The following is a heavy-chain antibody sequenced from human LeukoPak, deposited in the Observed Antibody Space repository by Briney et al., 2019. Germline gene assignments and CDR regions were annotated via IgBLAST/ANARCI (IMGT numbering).Heavy chain of an antibody. CDR2: NSYSGST. CDR3: AGVFVWGMDV. D-gene: IGHD3-16*01. CDR1: GGSISTYY. V-gene: IGHV4-59*01. Sequence: SETLSLTCTVSGGSISTYYWSWIRQPPGKELEWIGYNSYSGSTNYNPSLKSRVTISVNTPKNQFSLQLSSLTAAHTPPYYRAGVFVWGMDVWGKGTTVTVSS. J-gene: IGHJ6*03.